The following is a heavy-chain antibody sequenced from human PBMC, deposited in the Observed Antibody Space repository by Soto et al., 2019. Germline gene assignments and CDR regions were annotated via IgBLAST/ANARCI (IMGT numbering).Heavy chain of an antibody. CDR3: ARDSLGGYYDSSDYLDY. Sequence: QVQLVQSGAEVKKPGSSVKVSCKASGGTFSSYAISWVRQAPGQGLEWMGGIIPMFGTANYAQKFQGRVTITADKSTSTAYMELSSLRSEDTAVYYCARDSLGGYYDSSDYLDYWGQGTLVTVSS. CDR1: GGTFSSYA. D-gene: IGHD3-22*01. V-gene: IGHV1-69*06. J-gene: IGHJ4*02. CDR2: IIPMFGTA.